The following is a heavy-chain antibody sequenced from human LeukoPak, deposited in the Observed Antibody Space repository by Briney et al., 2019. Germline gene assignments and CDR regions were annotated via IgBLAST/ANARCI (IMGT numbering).Heavy chain of an antibody. J-gene: IGHJ5*02. V-gene: IGHV1-2*02. D-gene: IGHD1-26*01. CDR2: INPNSGGT. Sequence: ASVKVSCKASGYTFTGYYMHWGRQAPGQGLEWMGWINPNSGGTNYSQKFQGKVTMTRDTSISTADMELSSLRSEDTAVYYCARDLMGAYNWFDPWGQGTLVTVSS. CDR1: GYTFTGYY. CDR3: ARDLMGAYNWFDP.